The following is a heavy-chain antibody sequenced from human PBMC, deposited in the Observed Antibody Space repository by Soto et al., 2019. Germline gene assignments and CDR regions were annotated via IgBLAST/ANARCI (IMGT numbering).Heavy chain of an antibody. V-gene: IGHV1-46*01. CDR2: INPSGGST. CDR1: GYTFTSYY. J-gene: IGHJ1*01. Sequence: ASVKVSCKASGYTFTSYYMHWVRQAPGQGLEWMGIINPSGGSTSYAQKFQGRVTLTRDTSTSTVYMELSSLRSEDTAVYYCARDEGYYYDSSGYYSYFQHWGQGTLVTVS. CDR3: ARDEGYYYDSSGYYSYFQH. D-gene: IGHD3-22*01.